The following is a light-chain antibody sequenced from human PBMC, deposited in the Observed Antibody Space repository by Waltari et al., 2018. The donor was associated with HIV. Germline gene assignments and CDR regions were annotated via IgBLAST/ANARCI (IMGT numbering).Light chain of an antibody. Sequence: ALPQPPSASGSPGQSVTLPCTGTRSAVAGYKHVSWHQQHPGNAPKLMIYDVIKRPSGVPDRFSGSKSGNTASLTVSGLQPEDEADYYCSSHAGSKVVFGGGTRLTVL. CDR2: DVI. CDR1: RSAVAGYKH. J-gene: IGLJ2*01. CDR3: SSHAGSKVV. V-gene: IGLV2-8*01.